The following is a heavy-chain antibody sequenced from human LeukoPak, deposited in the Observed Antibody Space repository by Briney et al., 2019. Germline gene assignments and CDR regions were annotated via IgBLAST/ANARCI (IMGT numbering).Heavy chain of an antibody. Sequence: SETLSLTCTVSGGSISSSSYYWGWIRQPPGKGLEWIGSIYYSGSTYYNPSLKSLVTISVDTSKNQFSLKLSSVTAAATVVYYGARGTPISRYFDWARRYFDYWGQGTLVTVSS. J-gene: IGHJ4*02. V-gene: IGHV4-39*07. CDR2: IYYSGST. D-gene: IGHD3-9*01. CDR3: ARGTPISRYFDWARRYFDY. CDR1: GGSISSSSYY.